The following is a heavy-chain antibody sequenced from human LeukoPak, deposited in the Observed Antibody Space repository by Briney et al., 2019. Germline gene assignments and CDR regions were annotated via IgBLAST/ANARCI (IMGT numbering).Heavy chain of an antibody. CDR2: INDSGIT. D-gene: IGHD6-19*01. CDR3: ARRLVDRDGREVSGH. Sequence: PSETLSLTCAVYGWTFIEYFWSWIRQSPGKGLEWIGEINDSGITNCNPSLKSRASLSVDTSKNQFFLRLRSVTGADTAVDYCARRLVDRDGREVSGHWGQGTLVTVSS. J-gene: IGHJ4*02. V-gene: IGHV4-34*01. CDR1: GWTFIEYF.